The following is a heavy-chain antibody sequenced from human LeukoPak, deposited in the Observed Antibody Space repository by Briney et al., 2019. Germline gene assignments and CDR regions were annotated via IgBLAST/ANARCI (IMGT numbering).Heavy chain of an antibody. D-gene: IGHD6-13*01. CDR3: ARSPYSSSSLDY. Sequence: PGGTLRLSCAASGFTFSSYGMSWVRQAPGKGLEWVSYISRSSTTIYYADSVKGRFTISRDNAKNSLYLQMISLGAEDTALYYCARSPYSSSSLDYWGQGTLVTVSS. CDR1: GFTFSSYG. V-gene: IGHV3-48*01. J-gene: IGHJ4*02. CDR2: ISRSSTTI.